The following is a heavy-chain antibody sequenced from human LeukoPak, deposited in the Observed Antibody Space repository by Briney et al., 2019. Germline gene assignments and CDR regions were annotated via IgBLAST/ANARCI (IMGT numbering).Heavy chain of an antibody. D-gene: IGHD3-16*02. V-gene: IGHV4-34*01. CDR1: GGSFSGYY. Sequence: TSETLSLTCAVYGGSFSGYYWSWIRQPPGKGLEWIGEINHSGSTNYNPSLKSRVTISVDTSKNQFSLKLSSVTAADTAVYYCAGRRSAYYDYVWGSYRSNWFDPWGQGTLVTVSS. CDR2: INHSGST. CDR3: AGRRSAYYDYVWGSYRSNWFDP. J-gene: IGHJ5*02.